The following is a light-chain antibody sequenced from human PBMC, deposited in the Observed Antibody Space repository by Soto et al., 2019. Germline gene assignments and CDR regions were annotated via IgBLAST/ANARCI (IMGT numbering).Light chain of an antibody. V-gene: IGLV2-14*01. CDR2: DVS. Sequence: QSALTQPASVSGSPGQSITISCTGTSSDVGGYNYVSWYQQHPGKAPKLMIYDVSNRPSGVSNRFSGSKSGNTASLTISGLQAEDEADYYCSSYTSISLHWVFGGGTKLTVL. CDR1: SSDVGGYNY. CDR3: SSYTSISLHWV. J-gene: IGLJ3*02.